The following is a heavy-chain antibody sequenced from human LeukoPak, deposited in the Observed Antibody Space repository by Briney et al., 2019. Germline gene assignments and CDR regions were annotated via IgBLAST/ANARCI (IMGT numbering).Heavy chain of an antibody. CDR3: AEDLDGSSGWPGPDGY. J-gene: IGHJ4*02. V-gene: IGHV3-23*01. CDR1: GFTFSSYA. Sequence: GSLRLSCAASGFTFSSYAMSWVRQAPGKGLEWVSAISGSGGSTYYADSVKGRFTISRDNSKNTLYLQMNSLRAEDTAVYYCAEDLDGSSGWPGPDGYWGQGTLVTVPS. CDR2: ISGSGGST. D-gene: IGHD6-19*01.